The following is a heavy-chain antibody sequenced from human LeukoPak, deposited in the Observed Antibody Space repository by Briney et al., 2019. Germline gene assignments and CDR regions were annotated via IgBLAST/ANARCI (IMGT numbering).Heavy chain of an antibody. Sequence: GGSLRLSCAASGFTFSSYAMHWVRQAPGKGLEWVAVIWYDGSNKYYADSVKGRFTISRDNSKNTLYLQMNSLRAEDTAVYYCARDRGGDGSGSYDYWGQGTLVTVSS. CDR1: GFTFSSYA. D-gene: IGHD3-10*01. CDR2: IWYDGSNK. CDR3: ARDRGGDGSGSYDY. J-gene: IGHJ4*02. V-gene: IGHV3-33*08.